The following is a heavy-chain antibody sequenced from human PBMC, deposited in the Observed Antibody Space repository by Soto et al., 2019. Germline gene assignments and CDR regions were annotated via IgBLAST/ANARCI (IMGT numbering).Heavy chain of an antibody. CDR3: AHGDRRRRGRSSLAFDY. J-gene: IGHJ4*02. V-gene: IGHV2-5*02. CDR1: GFSLSTSGVG. Sequence: SGPTLVNPTQTLTLTYTFSGFSLSTSGVGVGWIRQPPGKALEWLALIYWDDDKRYSPSLKSRLTITKDTSKNQVVLTMTNMDPVDTATYYCAHGDRRRRGRSSLAFDYWGQGTLVTVSS. D-gene: IGHD6-13*01. CDR2: IYWDDDK.